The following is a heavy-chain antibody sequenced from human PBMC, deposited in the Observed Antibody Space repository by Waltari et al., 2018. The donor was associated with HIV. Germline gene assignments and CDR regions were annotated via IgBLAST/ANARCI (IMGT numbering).Heavy chain of an antibody. CDR2: IGTAGDT. CDR1: GFTFSRED. CDR3: ARGSGSYYRWWFDP. D-gene: IGHD1-26*01. Sequence: EVQLVESGGGLVQPGGSLRLSCAASGFTFSREDRHWVRQATGKGLEWVSAIGTAGDTYYAGSVKGRFTISRENAKNSLYLQMNSLRAEDTAVYYCARGSGSYYRWWFDPWGQGTLVTVSS. J-gene: IGHJ5*02. V-gene: IGHV3-13*01.